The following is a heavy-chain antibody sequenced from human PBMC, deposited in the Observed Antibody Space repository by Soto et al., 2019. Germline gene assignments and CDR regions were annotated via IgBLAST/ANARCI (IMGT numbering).Heavy chain of an antibody. Sequence: PGGSLRLSCAASGFTFSSYSMNWVRQSPGKGLEWVSSISSSSSYIYYADSVKGRFTISRDNAKNSLYLQMNSLRAEDTAVYYCARVTAAGTGYFDYWGQGTLVTVSS. V-gene: IGHV3-21*01. CDR3: ARVTAAGTGYFDY. CDR1: GFTFSSYS. D-gene: IGHD6-13*01. CDR2: ISSSSSYI. J-gene: IGHJ4*02.